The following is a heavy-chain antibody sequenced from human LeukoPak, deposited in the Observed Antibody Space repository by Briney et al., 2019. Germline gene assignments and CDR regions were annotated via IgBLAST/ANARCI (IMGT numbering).Heavy chain of an antibody. CDR2: IGDSGSST. D-gene: IGHD2-2*01. J-gene: IGHJ4*02. CDR3: AKLPPRVVPSANYYFDY. V-gene: IGHV3-23*01. Sequence: GGSLRLSCAASGFTLSSYAMSWVRQAPGKGLEWVSAIGDSGSSTYYADSVKGRCTISRDNSKNTLYLQMNILRAEDTAVYYCAKLPPRVVPSANYYFDYWGQGTLVTVSS. CDR1: GFTLSSYA.